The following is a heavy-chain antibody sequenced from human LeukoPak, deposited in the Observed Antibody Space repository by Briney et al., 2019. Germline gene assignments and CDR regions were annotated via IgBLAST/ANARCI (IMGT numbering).Heavy chain of an antibody. V-gene: IGHV3-30*02. J-gene: IGHJ4*02. CDR1: GFTFSNYG. Sequence: GGSLRLSCTASGFTFSNYGMHWVRQAPGKGLEWVAFIRYDGNNKYYADSVKGRFTISRDNSKNTLYLQMNSLRAEDTAVYFCAKSEGDRPPQRGILRLGELSLYPFDYWGQGTLVTVSS. CDR2: IRYDGNNK. D-gene: IGHD3-16*02. CDR3: AKSEGDRPPQRGILRLGELSLYPFDY.